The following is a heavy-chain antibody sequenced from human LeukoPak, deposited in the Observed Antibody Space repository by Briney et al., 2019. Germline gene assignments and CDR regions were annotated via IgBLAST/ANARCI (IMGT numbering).Heavy chain of an antibody. Sequence: ASVNVSCKASGYTFTSDYMHWVRQAAGQGLEWMGWISAYNGNTNYAQKLQGRVTMTTDTSTSTAYMELRSLRSDDTAVYYCARKAVGSFYYYYMDVWGKGTTVTVSS. D-gene: IGHD6-19*01. CDR3: ARKAVGSFYYYYMDV. CDR2: ISAYNGNT. J-gene: IGHJ6*03. CDR1: GYTFTSDY. V-gene: IGHV1-18*04.